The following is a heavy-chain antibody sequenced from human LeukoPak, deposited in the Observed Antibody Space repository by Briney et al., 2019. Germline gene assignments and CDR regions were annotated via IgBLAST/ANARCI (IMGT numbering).Heavy chain of an antibody. V-gene: IGHV3-30*18. CDR3: ANLRY. CDR2: ISYDGSNK. CDR1: GYTFSSYG. Sequence: GGSLRLSCAVSGYTFSSYGMHWVRQAPGKGLEWVAVISYDGSNKYYADSVKGRFTISRDNSKNTLYLQMNSLRAEDTAVYYCANLRYWGQGTLVTVSS. J-gene: IGHJ4*02.